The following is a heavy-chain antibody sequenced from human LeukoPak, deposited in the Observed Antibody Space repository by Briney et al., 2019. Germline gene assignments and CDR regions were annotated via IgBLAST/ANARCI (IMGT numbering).Heavy chain of an antibody. CDR1: GFTFSSYA. J-gene: IGHJ4*02. Sequence: GRSLRPSCAAYGFTFSSYAMHWVRQAPGKGLEWVAVISYDGSKKYYGDSVKGRFSISRDNSKNTLYLQMNSLRAEDTGVYYCARGYSNYFPGIFECWGKGILVSV. D-gene: IGHD4-11*01. V-gene: IGHV3-30*01. CDR2: ISYDGSKK. CDR3: ARGYSNYFPGIFEC.